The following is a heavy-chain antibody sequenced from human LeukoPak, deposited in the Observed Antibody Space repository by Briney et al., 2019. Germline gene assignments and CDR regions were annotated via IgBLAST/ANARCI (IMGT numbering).Heavy chain of an antibody. V-gene: IGHV4-34*01. CDR1: GGSFSGYY. CDR2: INHSGST. Sequence: PSETLSLTCAVYGGSFSGYYWSWIRQPPGKGLEWIGEINHSGSTNYNPSLKSRVTISVDTSKNQFSPRLSSVTAADTAVYYCARSWGEDYWGQGTLVTVSS. J-gene: IGHJ4*02. CDR3: ARSWGEDY. D-gene: IGHD3-16*01.